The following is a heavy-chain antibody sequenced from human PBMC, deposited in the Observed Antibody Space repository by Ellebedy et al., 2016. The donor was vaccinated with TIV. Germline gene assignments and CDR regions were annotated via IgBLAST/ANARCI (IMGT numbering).Heavy chain of an antibody. J-gene: IGHJ4*02. D-gene: IGHD6-19*01. Sequence: ASVKVSCXASGYTFTSYDINWVRQATGQGLEWMGWINPNSGGTNYAQKFQGRVTMTRDTSISTAYMELSRLRSDDTAVYYCARDLGQWLVAEYYFDYWGQGTLVTVSS. CDR1: GYTFTSYD. CDR2: INPNSGGT. V-gene: IGHV1-2*02. CDR3: ARDLGQWLVAEYYFDY.